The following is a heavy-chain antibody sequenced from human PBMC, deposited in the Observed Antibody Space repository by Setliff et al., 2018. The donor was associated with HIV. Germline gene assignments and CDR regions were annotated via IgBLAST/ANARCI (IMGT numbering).Heavy chain of an antibody. V-gene: IGHV3-30*06. J-gene: IGHJ4*02. CDR1: GFTFSSYG. D-gene: IGHD6-6*01. Sequence: TGGSLRLSCAASGFTFSSYGMHWVRQAPGKGLEWVAYISYDGSSKYYADSVKGRFTISRDKSKSTLYLQMNSLRVEDTAVYYRARVWAMQQLVPGYWGQGTLVTVSS. CDR2: ISYDGSSK. CDR3: ARVWAMQQLVPGY.